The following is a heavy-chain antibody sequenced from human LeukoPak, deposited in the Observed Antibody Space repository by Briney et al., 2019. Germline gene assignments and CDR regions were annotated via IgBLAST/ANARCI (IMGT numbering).Heavy chain of an antibody. J-gene: IGHJ4*02. CDR1: GFTFSSYA. CDR3: AKESKALRYSSGWTDY. V-gene: IGHV3-23*01. D-gene: IGHD6-19*01. Sequence: GGSLRLSCAASGFTFSSYAMNWVRQAPGKGLEWVSAISGSGGTTYYADSVKGRFTISRDNSKNTLYLQMNSLRAEDAALYYCAKESKALRYSSGWTDYWGQGTLVTVSS. CDR2: ISGSGGTT.